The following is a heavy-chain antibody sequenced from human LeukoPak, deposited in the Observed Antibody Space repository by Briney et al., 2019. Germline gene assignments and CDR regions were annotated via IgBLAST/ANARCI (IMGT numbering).Heavy chain of an antibody. CDR1: GGSFNDYY. V-gene: IGHV4-34*01. J-gene: IGHJ4*02. D-gene: IGHD6-13*01. Sequence: SETLSLTCAVYGGSFNDYYWSWIRQPPGKGLEWIGEIRHTGSTDYNPSLESRVTISIDTSKRHFSLKLTSVTAADTAVYYCVRLGRAAGFYFFDYWGQGSLVTVSS. CDR2: IRHTGST. CDR3: VRLGRAAGFYFFDY.